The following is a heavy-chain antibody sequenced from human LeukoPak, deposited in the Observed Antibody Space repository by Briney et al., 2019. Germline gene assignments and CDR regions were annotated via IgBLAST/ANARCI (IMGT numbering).Heavy chain of an antibody. CDR2: IYHSGST. Sequence: KPSETLSLTCTVSGYSISSSYYWGWIRQPPGKGLEWIGSIYHSGSTYYNPSLKSRVTISVDTSKNQFSLKLSSVTAADAAVYYCARGPYSSSWFDYWGQGTLVTVSS. J-gene: IGHJ4*02. CDR3: ARGPYSSSWFDY. CDR1: GYSISSSYY. V-gene: IGHV4-38-2*02. D-gene: IGHD6-13*01.